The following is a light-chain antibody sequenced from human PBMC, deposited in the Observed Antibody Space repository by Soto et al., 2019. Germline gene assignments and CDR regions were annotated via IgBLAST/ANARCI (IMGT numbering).Light chain of an antibody. Sequence: QSVLTQPPSASGTPGQRVAISCSGSRSNIESNTVNWYQQLPGAAPKLRIFSNNQRPSGVPDRFSGSKSGTSSSLALSGLQSEDEADYFCAAWDASLNGWMFGGGTKLTVL. CDR3: AAWDASLNGWM. CDR1: RSNIESNT. J-gene: IGLJ3*02. CDR2: SNN. V-gene: IGLV1-44*01.